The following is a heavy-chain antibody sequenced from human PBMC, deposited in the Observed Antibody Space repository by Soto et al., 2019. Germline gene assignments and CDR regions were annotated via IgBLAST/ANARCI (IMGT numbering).Heavy chain of an antibody. CDR1: GGSISSGGYY. J-gene: IGHJ4*02. CDR2: IYYSGST. CDR3: ARCPPPRPYYDFWSGYPPTFDY. D-gene: IGHD3-3*01. Sequence: QVQLQESGPGLVKPSQTLSLTCTVSGGSISSGGYYWSWIRQHPGKGLEWIGYIYYSGSTYYNPSLKSRVTISVDTSKNQFSLKLSSVTAADTAVYYCARCPPPRPYYDFWSGYPPTFDYWGQGTLVTVSS. V-gene: IGHV4-31*03.